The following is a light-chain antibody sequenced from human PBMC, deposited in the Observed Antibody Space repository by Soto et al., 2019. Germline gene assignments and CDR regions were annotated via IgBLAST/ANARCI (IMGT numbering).Light chain of an antibody. CDR2: KAS. V-gene: IGKV1-5*03. J-gene: IGKJ4*01. CDR3: QQYISYPIT. Sequence: DIQMTQSPSTLSASVGDRVIITCRASQSVSYWLAWYQQKPGKAPKSLIYKASILGSGVPSRFSGSGSRTEFTLTISSLQPDDFATSYCQQYISYPITFGGGTEVEIK. CDR1: QSVSYW.